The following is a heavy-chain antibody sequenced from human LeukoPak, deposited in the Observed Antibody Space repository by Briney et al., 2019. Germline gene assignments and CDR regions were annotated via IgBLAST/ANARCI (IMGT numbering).Heavy chain of an antibody. D-gene: IGHD6-13*01. CDR3: AKDHQQQPFDY. V-gene: IGHV3-30*18. CDR1: GFTFSSYG. J-gene: IGHJ4*02. Sequence: PGGSLRLSCAASGFTFSSYGMHWVRQAPGKGLEWVAVISYDGSNKYYADSVKGRFTISRDNSKNTLYLQMNGLRAEDTAVYYCAKDHQQQPFDYWGQGTLVTVSS. CDR2: ISYDGSNK.